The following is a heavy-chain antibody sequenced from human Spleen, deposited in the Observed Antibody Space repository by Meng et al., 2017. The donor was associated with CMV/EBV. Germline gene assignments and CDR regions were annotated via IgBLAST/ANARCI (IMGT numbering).Heavy chain of an antibody. D-gene: IGHD3-3*01. V-gene: IGHV3-23*01. CDR3: ARGSPYYDFWSGLRRDYSMDV. CDR2: ISGSASNT. Sequence: GESLKISCAASGFIVSHNYVSWVRQAPGKGLEWVSVISGSASNTYYADSVKGRFTVSRDNSKDTLYLQMSSLRAEDTAVYYCARGSPYYDFWSGLRRDYSMDVWGQGTTVTVSS. J-gene: IGHJ6*02. CDR1: GFIVSHNY.